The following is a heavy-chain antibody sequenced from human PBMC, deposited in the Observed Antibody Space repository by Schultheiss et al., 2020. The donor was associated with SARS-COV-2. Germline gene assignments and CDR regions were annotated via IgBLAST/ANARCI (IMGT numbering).Heavy chain of an antibody. D-gene: IGHD3-9*01. CDR1: GFTFSSYG. CDR3: ARAIRYFDWLLSDYYYYYGMDV. Sequence: GESLKISCAASGFTFSSYGMHWVRQAPGKGLEWVAVIWYDGSNKYYADSVKGRFTISRDNSKNTLYLQMNSLRAEDTAVYYCARAIRYFDWLLSDYYYYYGMDVWGQGTTVTVSS. J-gene: IGHJ6*02. V-gene: IGHV3-33*01. CDR2: IWYDGSNK.